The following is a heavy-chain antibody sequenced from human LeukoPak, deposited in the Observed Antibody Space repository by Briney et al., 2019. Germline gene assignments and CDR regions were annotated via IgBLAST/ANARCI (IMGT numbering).Heavy chain of an antibody. CDR3: ARRGHSSSPEWFDP. D-gene: IGHD6-6*01. V-gene: IGHV4-30-2*01. CDR1: GGSISSGGYY. Sequence: PSETLSLTCTVSGGSISSGGYYWSWIRQPPGKGLEWIGYIYHSGSTYYNPSLKSRVTISVDRSKNQFSLKLSSVTAADTAVYYCARRGHSSSPEWFDPWGQGTLVTVSS. CDR2: IYHSGST. J-gene: IGHJ5*02.